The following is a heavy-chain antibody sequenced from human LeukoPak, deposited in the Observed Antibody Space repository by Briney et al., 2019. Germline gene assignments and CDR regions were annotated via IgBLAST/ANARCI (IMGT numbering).Heavy chain of an antibody. CDR2: IYTSGST. CDR1: GGSISSYY. V-gene: IGHV4-59*01. J-gene: IGHJ5*02. Sequence: SETLSLTCTVSGGSISSYYWSWIRQPPGKGLEWIGIIYTSGSTNYNPSLKSRVTISVDTSKDQFSLKLTSVTAADTAFYYCAKDWELGSWGQGTLVTVSS. D-gene: IGHD1-26*01. CDR3: AKDWELGS.